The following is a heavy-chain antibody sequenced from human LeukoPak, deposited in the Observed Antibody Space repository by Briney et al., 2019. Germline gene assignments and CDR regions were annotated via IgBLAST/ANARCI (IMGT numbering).Heavy chain of an antibody. Sequence: GASVKVSCKASGYTFTGYYMHWVRQAPGQGLEWMGWINPNSGGTNYAQKFQGWVTMTRDTSISTAYMELSRLRSDDTAVYYCARDRQLRYFDWPTGMDVWGQGTTVTVSS. D-gene: IGHD3-9*01. CDR2: INPNSGGT. V-gene: IGHV1-2*04. CDR1: GYTFTGYY. CDR3: ARDRQLRYFDWPTGMDV. J-gene: IGHJ6*02.